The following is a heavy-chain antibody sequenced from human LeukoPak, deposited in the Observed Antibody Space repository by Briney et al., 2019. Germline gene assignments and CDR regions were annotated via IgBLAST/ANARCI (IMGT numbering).Heavy chain of an antibody. J-gene: IGHJ6*03. V-gene: IGHV3-53*01. CDR2: IFSGGST. D-gene: IGHD3-10*01. Sequence: GGSLRLSCAASEFSVSDSYMSWVRQAPGKGLQWVSVIFSGGSTYYTDSVKGRSTLSRDNSKNTLYLEMNSLRAEDTAVYYCARSLGDSGILYYYMDIWGKGTTVTVSS. CDR3: ARSLGDSGILYYYMDI. CDR1: EFSVSDSY.